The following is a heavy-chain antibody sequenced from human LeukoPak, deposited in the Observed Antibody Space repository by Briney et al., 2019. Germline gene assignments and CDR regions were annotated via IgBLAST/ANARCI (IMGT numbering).Heavy chain of an antibody. Sequence: GGSLRLSCAASGFTFDDYGMSWVRKAPGMGLEWVSAISGSADITHYTDSVKGRFTISRDNAKNSVDLQMNSLRAEDTAVYYCAELGITMIGGVWGKGTTVTISS. V-gene: IGHV3-23*01. CDR1: GFTFDDYG. CDR2: ISGSADIT. J-gene: IGHJ6*04. D-gene: IGHD3-10*02. CDR3: AELGITMIGGV.